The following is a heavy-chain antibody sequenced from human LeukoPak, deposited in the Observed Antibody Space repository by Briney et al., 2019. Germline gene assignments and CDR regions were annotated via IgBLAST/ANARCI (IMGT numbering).Heavy chain of an antibody. D-gene: IGHD3-10*01. Sequence: GASVKVSCKASGYTFTGYYMHWVRQAPGQGLEWMGWINPNSGGTNYAQKFQGRVTMTRDTSISTAYMELSRLRSDDTAVYYCARDRFVRITMVRGVIDYYMDVWGKGTTVTVSS. CDR1: GYTFTGYY. J-gene: IGHJ6*03. V-gene: IGHV1-2*02. CDR3: ARDRFVRITMVRGVIDYYMDV. CDR2: INPNSGGT.